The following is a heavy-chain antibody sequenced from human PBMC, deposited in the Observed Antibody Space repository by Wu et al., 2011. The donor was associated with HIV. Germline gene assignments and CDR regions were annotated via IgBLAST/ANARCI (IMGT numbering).Heavy chain of an antibody. V-gene: IGHV1-69*11. CDR3: ATSWEGLDS. J-gene: IGHJ4*02. CDR1: GNTFSSYA. Sequence: QVQLVQSGAEVKKPGSSVKVSCKASGNTFSSYAISWVRQAPGQGLDWMGRIIPLLGTSTPAQRLQDRVTLTADESTSTAFLELTDLTSEDTAIYYCATSWEGLDSWGQGTLVAVSS. CDR2: IIPLLGTS. D-gene: IGHD1-26*01.